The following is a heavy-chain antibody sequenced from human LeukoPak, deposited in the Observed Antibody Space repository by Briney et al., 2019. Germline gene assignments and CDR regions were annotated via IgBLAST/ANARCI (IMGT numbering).Heavy chain of an antibody. Sequence: GDSVKVSCKASGYTFSGTGWYLYWLRQAPGQGLECMGWIHPNNGDTAYAQKFEGWVAMTRDTSISTAYMELRRLRPNDTAVYFCARDGPAQMVDLDYWGQGTLVTVSS. V-gene: IGHV1-2*04. CDR3: ARDGPAQMVDLDY. J-gene: IGHJ4*02. D-gene: IGHD3-10*01. CDR1: GYTFSGTGWY. CDR2: IHPNNGDT.